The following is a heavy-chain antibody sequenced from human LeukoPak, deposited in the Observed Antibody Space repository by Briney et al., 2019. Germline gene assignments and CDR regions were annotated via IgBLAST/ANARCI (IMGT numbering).Heavy chain of an antibody. CDR3: ARTERYSYYMDV. CDR1: GGSISSGSYY. D-gene: IGHD5-18*01. Sequence: SETLSLTCTVSGGSISSGSYYWSWIRQPAGKGLEWIGRIYTSGSTNYNPSLKSRVTISVDTSKNQFSLKLSSVTAADTAVYYCARTERYSYYMDVWGKGTTVTVSS. V-gene: IGHV4-61*02. CDR2: IYTSGST. J-gene: IGHJ6*03.